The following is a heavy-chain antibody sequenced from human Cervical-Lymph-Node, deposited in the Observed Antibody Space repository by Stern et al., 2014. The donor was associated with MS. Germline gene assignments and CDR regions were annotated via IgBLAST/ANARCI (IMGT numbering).Heavy chain of an antibody. Sequence: QVQLVESGADVKKPGSSVRVSCKASGGISWLRQAPGQGLEWMGGIIPFVGTGTVNYAQNFQGRLPIIADTSTNTTYMELSSRRFDDTAVYYCARGAGDNWFDPWGQGTLVSVSS. CDR2: IIPFVGTGTV. D-gene: IGHD3-10*01. V-gene: IGHV1-69*06. CDR3: ARGAGDNWFDP. J-gene: IGHJ5*02. CDR1: GG.